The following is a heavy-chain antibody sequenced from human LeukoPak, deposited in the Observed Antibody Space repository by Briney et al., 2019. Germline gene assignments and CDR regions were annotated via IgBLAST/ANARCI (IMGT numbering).Heavy chain of an antibody. J-gene: IGHJ4*02. V-gene: IGHV3-7*01. CDR2: IKEDGSEI. Sequence: GGSLRLSCATSAFTFSNYWMSWVRQAPGKGLEWVANIKEDGSEINYVDSVKGRFTISRDNAKNSLYLQMNSLTVDDTAVYYCARDRGYSSFDYWGQGTLVTVSS. CDR1: AFTFSNYW. CDR3: ARDRGYSSFDY. D-gene: IGHD4-23*01.